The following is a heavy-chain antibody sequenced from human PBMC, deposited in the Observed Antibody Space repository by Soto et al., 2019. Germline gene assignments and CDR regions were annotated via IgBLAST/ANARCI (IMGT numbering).Heavy chain of an antibody. Sequence: QVQLVQSGAEVKKPGASVKVSCKASGYTFTGHYMHWVRQAPGQGLEWMGWINPDSGGTKYAQKFQGRVTMTTDTSIRTGYMELSRLRSDETAVYYCARGGGVYYDSSGPDYWGQGTLVTVSS. CDR2: INPDSGGT. J-gene: IGHJ4*02. CDR1: GYTFTGHY. CDR3: ARGGGVYYDSSGPDY. D-gene: IGHD3-22*01. V-gene: IGHV1-2*02.